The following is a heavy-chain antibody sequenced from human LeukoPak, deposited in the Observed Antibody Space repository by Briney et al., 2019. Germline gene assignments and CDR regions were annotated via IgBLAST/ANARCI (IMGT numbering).Heavy chain of an antibody. Sequence: PSETLSLTCTVSGGSISSYYWSWIRQPAGKGLEWIGRIYTSVSTNYNPSLKSRVTMSVDTSKNQFSLKLSSVTAADTAVYYCARDIPVRGYYDSRHDAFVIWGEGKMGTVSS. CDR1: GGSISSYY. V-gene: IGHV4-4*07. CDR3: ARDIPVRGYYDSRHDAFVI. CDR2: IYTSVST. D-gene: IGHD3-22*01. J-gene: IGHJ3*02.